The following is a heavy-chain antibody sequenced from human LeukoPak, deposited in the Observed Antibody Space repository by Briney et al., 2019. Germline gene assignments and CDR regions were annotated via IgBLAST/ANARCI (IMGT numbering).Heavy chain of an antibody. D-gene: IGHD2/OR15-2a*01. CDR1: GGSISSYY. J-gene: IGHJ4*02. CDR2: FFQSHRS. V-gene: IGHV4-4*08. Sequence: SETLSLTCTVSGGSISSYYWAWFRQSPGMGLEWIATFFQSHRSFYNASLESRVTMSLDTSKSQFSLNLTSVTAADTAVYYCARVFSVPYLLDSWGRGTQVTVSS. CDR3: ARVFSVPYLLDS.